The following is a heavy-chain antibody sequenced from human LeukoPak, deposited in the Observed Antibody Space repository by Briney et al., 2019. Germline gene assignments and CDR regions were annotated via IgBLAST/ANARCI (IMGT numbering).Heavy chain of an antibody. Sequence: SETLSLTCAVYGGSFSGYYWSWIRQPPGKGLEWIGEINHSGSTNYNPSLKSRVTISVDTSKNQFSLKLSSVTAADTAVYYCAALECSGGSCYSTFDYWGQGTLVTVSS. CDR2: INHSGST. CDR1: GGSFSGYY. V-gene: IGHV4-34*01. D-gene: IGHD2-15*01. CDR3: AALECSGGSCYSTFDY. J-gene: IGHJ4*02.